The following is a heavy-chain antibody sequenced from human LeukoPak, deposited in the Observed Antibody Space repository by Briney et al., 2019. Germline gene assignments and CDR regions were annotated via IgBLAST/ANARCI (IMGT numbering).Heavy chain of an antibody. J-gene: IGHJ4*02. CDR3: AKSLYGGCDY. V-gene: IGHV3-23*01. CDR1: GFTFSSYA. Sequence: GGSLRLSCVASGFTFSSYAMSWVRQAPGKGLEWVSGVNGNGGSTSYADSVKGRFTIFRDNSKNTVYLQMNSLRVEDTAVYYCAKSLYGGCDYWGQGTVVTVSS. D-gene: IGHD3-16*02. CDR2: VNGNGGST.